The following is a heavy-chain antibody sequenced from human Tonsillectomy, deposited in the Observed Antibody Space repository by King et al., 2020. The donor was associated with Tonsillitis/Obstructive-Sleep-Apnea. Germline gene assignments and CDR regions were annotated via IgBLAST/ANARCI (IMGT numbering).Heavy chain of an antibody. Sequence: VQLVQSGAEVKKPGASVKVSCKASGYTFTSYYMHWVRQAPGQGLEWMGLMNPSGGSTSYAQKFQGRVTMTRDTSTSTVYMELSSLRSEDTAVYYCARDYGMNYSYYYMDVWGKRTTVTVSS. J-gene: IGHJ6*03. CDR3: ARDYGMNYSYYYMDV. CDR1: GYTFTSYY. CDR2: MNPSGGST. D-gene: IGHD1-1*01. V-gene: IGHV1-46*01.